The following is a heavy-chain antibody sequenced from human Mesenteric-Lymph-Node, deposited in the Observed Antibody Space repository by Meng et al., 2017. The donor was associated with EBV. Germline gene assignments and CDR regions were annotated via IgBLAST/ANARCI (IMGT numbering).Heavy chain of an antibody. Sequence: QVQLVQAGAEVKKPGASVKVSCKASGYTFTKYGINWVRQAPGQGLEWMGWISGYNGEAKSAQKFQGRVTMTTDTSASTVYMEMRGLKSDDTATYYCARDHLQYCSGGSCSGDYWGQGTLVTVSS. CDR2: ISGYNGEA. J-gene: IGHJ4*02. V-gene: IGHV1-18*01. CDR1: GYTFTKYG. D-gene: IGHD2-15*01. CDR3: ARDHLQYCSGGSCSGDY.